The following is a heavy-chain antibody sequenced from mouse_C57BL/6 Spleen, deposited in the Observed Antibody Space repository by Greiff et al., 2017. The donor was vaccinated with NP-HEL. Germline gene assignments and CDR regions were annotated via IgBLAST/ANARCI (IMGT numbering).Heavy chain of an antibody. Sequence: EVNVVESGGGLVKPGGSLKLSCAASGFTFSDYGMHWVRQAPEKGLEWVAYISSGSCTIYFADTVKGRFTISRDNAKNTLFLQMTSLRSEDTAMYYCARDGYYGYYFDYWGQGTTLTVSS. J-gene: IGHJ2*01. CDR1: GFTFSDYG. D-gene: IGHD2-3*01. V-gene: IGHV5-17*01. CDR3: ARDGYYGYYFDY. CDR2: ISSGSCTI.